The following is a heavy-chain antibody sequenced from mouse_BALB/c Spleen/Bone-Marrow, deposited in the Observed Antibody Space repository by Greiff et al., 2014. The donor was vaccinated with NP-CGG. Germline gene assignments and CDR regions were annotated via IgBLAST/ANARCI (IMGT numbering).Heavy chain of an antibody. J-gene: IGHJ4*01. CDR1: GYNFTSYW. V-gene: IGHV1-55*01. CDR3: ASGVYYAMDY. CDR2: IYPVSAST. Sequence: VKLVESGAERVKPGTSVTLSCKASGYNFTSYWVNWVKLRPGQGLEWIGDIYPVSASTNYNEKFKSKATLTVDTSSSTAYMQLSSLASDDSALYYCASGVYYAMDYWGQGTSVTVSS.